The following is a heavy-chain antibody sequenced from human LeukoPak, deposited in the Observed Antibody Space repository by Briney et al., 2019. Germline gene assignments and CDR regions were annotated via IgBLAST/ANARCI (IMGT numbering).Heavy chain of an antibody. CDR3: ARSSGDLDY. CDR1: GDSVSSNSAA. D-gene: IGHD1-26*01. CDR2: TYYRSRWYN. Sequence: SQTLSLTCAISGDSVSSNSAAWNWIRQSPSRGLVWLGRTYYRSRWYNEYEVSVRSRITISPDTSKNQVYLQLNFVTPEDTAVYYCARSSGDLDYWGQGTLVTVSS. V-gene: IGHV6-1*01. J-gene: IGHJ4*02.